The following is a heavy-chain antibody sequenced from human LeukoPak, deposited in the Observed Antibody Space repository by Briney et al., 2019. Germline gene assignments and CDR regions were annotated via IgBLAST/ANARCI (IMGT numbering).Heavy chain of an antibody. CDR2: IKYSGST. CDR1: GGSFSGYY. J-gene: IGHJ4*02. CDR3: ARAGDSSGYNDY. V-gene: IGHV4-34*01. D-gene: IGHD3-22*01. Sequence: PSETLSLTCAVYGGSFSGYYWSWIRQPPGKGLEWIGGIKYSGSTKYNPSLKSRVTISVDTSKNQFSLKLSSVTAADTAVYYCARAGDSSGYNDYWGQGTLVTVSS.